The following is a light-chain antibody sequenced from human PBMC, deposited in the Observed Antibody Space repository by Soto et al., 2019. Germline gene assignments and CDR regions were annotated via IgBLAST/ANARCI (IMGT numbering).Light chain of an antibody. V-gene: IGKV3-20*01. CDR1: QSVSSNY. CDR3: QQYGSSPTWT. J-gene: IGKJ1*01. CDR2: VAS. Sequence: ESVLTQSPGTLPLSPGARATLSCRASQSVSSNYLAWYQQKPGQDPRLLIYVASTRATGIPDRFSGSGSGTDFSLTISRLEPEDSAVYYCQQYGSSPTWTFGQGTKVDIK.